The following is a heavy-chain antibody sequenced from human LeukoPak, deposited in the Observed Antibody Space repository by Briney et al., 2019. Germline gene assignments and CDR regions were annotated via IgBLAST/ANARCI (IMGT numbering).Heavy chain of an antibody. CDR3: AREKYYYGSGSYLGY. V-gene: IGHV3-23*01. D-gene: IGHD3-10*01. CDR1: GFTFSSYA. J-gene: IGHJ4*02. Sequence: GGSLRLSCAASGFTFSSYAMSWVRQAPGKGLEWVSAISGSGGSTYYADSVKGRFTISRDNSKNTLYLQMNSLRAEDTAVYYCAREKYYYGSGSYLGYWGQGTLVTVSS. CDR2: ISGSGGST.